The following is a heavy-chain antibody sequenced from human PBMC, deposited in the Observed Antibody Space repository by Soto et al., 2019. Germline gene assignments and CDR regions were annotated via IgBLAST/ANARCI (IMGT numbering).Heavy chain of an antibody. J-gene: IGHJ4*02. Sequence: PGGSLRLSCAASGFTFSSYGMHWVRQAPGKGLEWVAVISYDGSNKYYADSVKGRFTISRDNSKNTLYLQMNSLRAEDTAVYYCAKDMLLLYWGQGTLVTVSS. D-gene: IGHD2-15*01. CDR1: GFTFSSYG. CDR2: ISYDGSNK. V-gene: IGHV3-30*18. CDR3: AKDMLLLY.